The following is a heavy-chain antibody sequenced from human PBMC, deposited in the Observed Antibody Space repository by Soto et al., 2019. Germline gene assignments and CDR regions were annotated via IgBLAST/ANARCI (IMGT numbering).Heavy chain of an antibody. CDR3: AAPYYDILTGYYNDY. CDR2: IVVGSGNT. CDR1: GFTFTSSA. J-gene: IGHJ4*02. Sequence: QMQLVQSGPEVKTPGTSVKVSCKASGFTFTSSAMQWVRQARGQRLEWIGWIVVGSGNTNYAQKFQERVTITRDMSTSTAYMELSSLRSEDTAVYYCAAPYYDILTGYYNDYWGQGTLVTVSS. D-gene: IGHD3-9*01. V-gene: IGHV1-58*02.